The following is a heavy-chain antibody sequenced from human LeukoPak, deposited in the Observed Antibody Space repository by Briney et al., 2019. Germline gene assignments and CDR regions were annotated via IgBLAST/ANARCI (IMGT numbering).Heavy chain of an antibody. D-gene: IGHD5-18*01. CDR2: LYIGGNT. V-gene: IGHV3-53*01. CDR1: GLTVNNNY. J-gene: IGHJ4*02. Sequence: GGSLRLSCAASGLTVNNNYMNWVRQAPGKGLGRVSALYIGGNTYYADSVRGRFTISRDNSKNTLYLQMNSLRAEDTAIYYCMTAAGYNFGQYWGQGTLVTVSS. CDR3: MTAAGYNFGQY.